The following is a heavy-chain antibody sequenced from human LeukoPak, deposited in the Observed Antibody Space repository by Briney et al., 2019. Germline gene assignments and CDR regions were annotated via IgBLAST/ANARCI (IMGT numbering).Heavy chain of an antibody. CDR1: GGTFSSYA. V-gene: IGHV1-69*13. CDR2: IIPIFGTA. Sequence: ASVKVSCKASGGTFSSYAISWVRQAPGQGLERMGGIIPIFGTANYAQKFQGRVTITADESTSTAYMELSSLRSEDTAVYYCARVTDCSGGSCYPATFDYWGQGTLVTVSS. CDR3: ARVTDCSGGSCYPATFDY. J-gene: IGHJ4*02. D-gene: IGHD2-15*01.